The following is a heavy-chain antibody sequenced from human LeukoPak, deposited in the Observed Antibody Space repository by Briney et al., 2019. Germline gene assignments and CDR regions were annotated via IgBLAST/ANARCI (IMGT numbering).Heavy chain of an antibody. V-gene: IGHV3-11*04. Sequence: GGSLRLSCAASEFPFSDYYMSWIRQAPGKGLEWVSYISSSGTTIYYADSVKGRFTISRDNAKNSLYLQMDSLRAEDTAVYYCARVSKQWLDLDAFDIWGQGTMVTVSS. CDR2: ISSSGTTI. D-gene: IGHD6-19*01. J-gene: IGHJ3*02. CDR1: EFPFSDYY. CDR3: ARVSKQWLDLDAFDI.